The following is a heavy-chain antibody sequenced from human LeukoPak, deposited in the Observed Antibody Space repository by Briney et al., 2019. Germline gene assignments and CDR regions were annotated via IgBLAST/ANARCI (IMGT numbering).Heavy chain of an antibody. Sequence: GGSLRLSCAASGFTFSSYSMNWVRQAPGKGLEWVSSISSSSSYIYYADSVKGRFTISRDNAKNSLYLQMNSLRVKDTAIYYCARDPYNGAYSEGYYYYYMDVWGKGTTVTVSS. D-gene: IGHD1-1*01. CDR2: ISSSSSYI. CDR1: GFTFSSYS. J-gene: IGHJ6*03. V-gene: IGHV3-21*01. CDR3: ARDPYNGAYSEGYYYYYMDV.